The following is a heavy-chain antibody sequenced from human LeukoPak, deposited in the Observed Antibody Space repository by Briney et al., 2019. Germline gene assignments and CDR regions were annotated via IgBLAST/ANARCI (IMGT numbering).Heavy chain of an antibody. J-gene: IGHJ4*02. CDR2: ISSSSSYI. D-gene: IGHD6-19*01. CDR1: GFTFSSYS. Sequence: GGSLRLSCAASGFTFSSYSMNWVRQAPGKGLEWVSSISSSSSYIYYADSVKGRFTISRDNAKNSPYLQMNSLRAEDTAVYYCARIAVALFDYWGQGTLVTVSS. V-gene: IGHV3-21*01. CDR3: ARIAVALFDY.